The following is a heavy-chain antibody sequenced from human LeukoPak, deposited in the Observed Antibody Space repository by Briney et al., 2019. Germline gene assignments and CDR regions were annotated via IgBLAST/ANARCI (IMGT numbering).Heavy chain of an antibody. CDR1: GGSFSGYY. D-gene: IGHD3-3*01. CDR2: INHSGST. J-gene: IGHJ4*02. V-gene: IGHV4-34*01. Sequence: SETLSLTCAVYGGSFSGYYWSWIRQPPGKGLEWIGEINHSGSTNYNPSLKSRVTISVDTSKNQLSLKLSSVTAADTAVYYCARVRITIFGVVLAVDYWGQGTLVTVSS. CDR3: ARVRITIFGVVLAVDY.